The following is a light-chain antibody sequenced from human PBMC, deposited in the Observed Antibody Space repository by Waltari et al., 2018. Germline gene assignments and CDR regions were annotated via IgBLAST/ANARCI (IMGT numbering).Light chain of an antibody. V-gene: IGKV1-5*03. CDR2: KAS. Sequence: DIQMTQSPSSLSASVGDRVTITCRASQSISTWLAWFQLKPGKAPKLLIYKASNLESGVPSRFIGSGSGTEFTLTIGSLLPEDFASYYCQQYSSDSHSFGQGTRLEI. CDR3: QQYSSDSHS. J-gene: IGKJ2*01. CDR1: QSISTW.